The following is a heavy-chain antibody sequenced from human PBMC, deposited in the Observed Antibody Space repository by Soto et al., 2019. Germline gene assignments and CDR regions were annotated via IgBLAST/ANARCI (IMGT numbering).Heavy chain of an antibody. J-gene: IGHJ5*02. D-gene: IGHD3-22*01. CDR2: IIPIFGTA. V-gene: IGHV1-69*13. Sequence: SVKVSCKASGGTFSSYAISWVRQAPGQGREWMGGIIPIFGTANYAQKFQGRVTITADESTSTAYMELSSLRSEDTAVYYCASPYYYDSSGYYWENWFDPWGQGTLVTVSS. CDR3: ASPYYYDSSGYYWENWFDP. CDR1: GGTFSSYA.